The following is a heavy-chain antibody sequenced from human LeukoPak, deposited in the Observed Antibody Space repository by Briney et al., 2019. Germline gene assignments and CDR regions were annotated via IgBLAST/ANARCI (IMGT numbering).Heavy chain of an antibody. CDR1: GYSISSGYY. CDR3: ASRLLWFGEYDY. CDR2: IYHSGST. J-gene: IGHJ4*02. Sequence: KTSETLSLTCTVSGYSISSGYYWGWIRQPPGKGLEWIGSIYHSGSTYYNPSLKSRVTISVDTSKNQFSLKLSSVTAADTAVYYCASRLLWFGEYDYWGQGTLVTVSS. V-gene: IGHV4-38-2*02. D-gene: IGHD3-10*01.